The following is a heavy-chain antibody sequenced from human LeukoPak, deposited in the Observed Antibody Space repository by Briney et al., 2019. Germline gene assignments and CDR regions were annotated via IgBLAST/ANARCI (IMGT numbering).Heavy chain of an antibody. CDR2: INPNSGAT. J-gene: IGHJ3*02. D-gene: IGHD5-18*01. CDR1: GYIFTGHF. CDR3: ARDCDTDMLTDAFDI. V-gene: IGHV1-2*02. Sequence: ASVKVSCKASGYIFTGHFMHWVRQAPGQGLEWMGWINPNSGATNYAQKFQGRVTTTRDTSISTAYMELSWLRSDDTAVYYCARDCDTDMLTDAFDIWGQGTMVTVSS.